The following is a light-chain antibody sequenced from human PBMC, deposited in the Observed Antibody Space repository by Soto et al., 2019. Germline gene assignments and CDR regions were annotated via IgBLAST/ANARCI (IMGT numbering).Light chain of an antibody. J-gene: IGKJ4*01. CDR2: AAP. V-gene: IGKV1-9*01. CDR1: QDISTY. Sequence: IQLTQSPSSLSASVGDRVTITCRASQDISTYLAWYQQKPGKAPMLLISAAPTLQSGGPSRFSRSGSGTDFTLTISSLQPAVFATYPCPQLNHYRSTFVGRT. CDR3: PQLNHYRST.